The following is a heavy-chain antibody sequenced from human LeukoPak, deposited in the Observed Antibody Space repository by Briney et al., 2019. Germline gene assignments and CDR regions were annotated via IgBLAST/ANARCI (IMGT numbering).Heavy chain of an antibody. V-gene: IGHV3-74*01. D-gene: IGHD3-22*01. Sequence: PGGSLRLSCAASGFTFSTYWMHWVRQARRKGVVWVSRIKSDGSTNYADSVKGRFTISRDNAKNTVSLQMNSLRPEDTGVYYCARAPSEIGGYYPEYFRHWGQGTLVTVSS. CDR3: ARAPSEIGGYYPEYFRH. CDR1: GFTFSTYW. J-gene: IGHJ1*01. CDR2: IKSDGST.